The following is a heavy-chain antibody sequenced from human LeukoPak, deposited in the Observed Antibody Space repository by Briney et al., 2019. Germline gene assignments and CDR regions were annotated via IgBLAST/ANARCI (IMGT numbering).Heavy chain of an antibody. Sequence: SETLSLTCTVSGGSISSYYWSWIRQPPGKGLEWIGYIYYSGSTNYNPSLKSRVTISVDTSKNQFSLKLSSVTAADTAVYYCAGITIFGVVIMIWGQGTLVTVSS. CDR3: AGITIFGVVIMI. D-gene: IGHD3-3*01. V-gene: IGHV4-59*01. CDR2: IYYSGST. CDR1: GGSISSYY. J-gene: IGHJ4*02.